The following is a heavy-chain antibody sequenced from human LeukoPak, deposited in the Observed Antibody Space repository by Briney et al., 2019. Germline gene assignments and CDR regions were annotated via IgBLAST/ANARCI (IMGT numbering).Heavy chain of an antibody. J-gene: IGHJ4*02. CDR3: AKALFPGYSRPLLDY. D-gene: IGHD5-18*01. CDR2: ISYDGSNK. CDR1: GFTFSSYG. Sequence: GGSLRLSCAASGFTFSSYGMHWVRQAPGKGLEWVAVISYDGSNKYYADSVKGRFTISRDNSKNTLYLQMNSLRAEDTAVYYCAKALFPGYSRPLLDYWGQGTLVTVSS. V-gene: IGHV3-30*18.